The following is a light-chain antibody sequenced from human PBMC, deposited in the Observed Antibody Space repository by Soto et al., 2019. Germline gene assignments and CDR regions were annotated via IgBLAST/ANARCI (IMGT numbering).Light chain of an antibody. CDR2: DAS. Sequence: EIVLTQSPATLSLSPGERATLSCRASQSVSSYLAWYQQKPGQAPRLLIYDASNRATGIPARFSGSGSGTDFTLTISSLQSEDFAVYYCQQYSQWPLTFGGGTKVDIK. CDR3: QQYSQWPLT. CDR1: QSVSSY. V-gene: IGKV3-11*01. J-gene: IGKJ4*01.